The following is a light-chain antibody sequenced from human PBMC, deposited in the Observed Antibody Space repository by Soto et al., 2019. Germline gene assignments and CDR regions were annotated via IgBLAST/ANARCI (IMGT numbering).Light chain of an antibody. Sequence: EMLLTLSPGTLSLSPGERATLSCRASRSVSSSYLAWYQQKPGQAPRLLIYGASSRATGIPDRFSGSGSGTDFTLTISRLEPEDFAVYYCQQYGSSPLLTFGGGTKVDIK. J-gene: IGKJ4*01. CDR2: GAS. V-gene: IGKV3-20*01. CDR3: QQYGSSPLLT. CDR1: RSVSSSY.